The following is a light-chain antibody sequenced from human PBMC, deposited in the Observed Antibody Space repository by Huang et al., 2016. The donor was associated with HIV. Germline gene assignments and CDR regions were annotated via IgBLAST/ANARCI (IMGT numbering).Light chain of an antibody. V-gene: IGKV3-11*01. CDR1: QSVSSY. J-gene: IGKJ2*01. CDR3: QQRSSWYT. CDR2: DTS. Sequence: EIVFTQSPATLSLSPGERATLSCRASQSVSSYLAWYQQKPGQAPRLLIDDTSNRATGNAARFSGSGSGTDFTLTISSLEPEDFAVYYCQQRSSWYTFGQGTKLEIK.